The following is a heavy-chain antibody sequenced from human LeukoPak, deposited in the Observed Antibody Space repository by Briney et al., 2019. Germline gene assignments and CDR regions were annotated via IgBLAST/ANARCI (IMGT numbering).Heavy chain of an antibody. D-gene: IGHD2-15*01. V-gene: IGHV3-13*01. Sequence: GGSLTLSCAASGFTFSTYDMHWVRHATGKGLEWVSTITSAGDRYYPGSVKGRFTISRENAKNSLYLQMDSLRAGDTAVYYCAREACNGNSCYLLDYWGQGTLVTVSS. CDR2: ITSAGDR. CDR1: GFTFSTYD. J-gene: IGHJ4*02. CDR3: AREACNGNSCYLLDY.